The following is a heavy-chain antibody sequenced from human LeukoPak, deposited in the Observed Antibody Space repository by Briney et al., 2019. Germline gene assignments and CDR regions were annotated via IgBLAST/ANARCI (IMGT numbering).Heavy chain of an antibody. J-gene: IGHJ3*02. CDR1: GYTFTSYY. V-gene: IGHV1-46*01. CDR3: ARAFMGNDAFDI. Sequence: VASVKVSCKASGYTFTSYYVHWVRQAPGQGLEWMGIINPSGGSTSYAQKFQGRVTMTRDTSTSTVYMELSSLRSEDTAVYYCARAFMGNDAFDIWGQGTMVTVSS. D-gene: IGHD3-10*01. CDR2: INPSGGST.